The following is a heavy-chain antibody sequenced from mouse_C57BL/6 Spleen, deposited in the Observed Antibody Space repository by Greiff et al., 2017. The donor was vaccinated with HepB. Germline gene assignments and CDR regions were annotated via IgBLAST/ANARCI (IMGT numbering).Heavy chain of an antibody. D-gene: IGHD2-4*01. V-gene: IGHV5-4*01. CDR2: ISDGGSYT. CDR3: ARDQISYDYEALDY. J-gene: IGHJ2*01. CDR1: GFTFSSYA. Sequence: EVQVVESGGGLVKPGGSLKLSCAASGFTFSSYAMSWVRQTPEKRLEWVATISDGGSYTYYPDNVKGRFTISRDNAKNNLYLQMSHLKSEDTAMYYCARDQISYDYEALDYWGQGTTLTVSS.